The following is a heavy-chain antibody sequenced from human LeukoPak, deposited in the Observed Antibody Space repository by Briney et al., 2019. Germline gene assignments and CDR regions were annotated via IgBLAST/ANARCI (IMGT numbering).Heavy chain of an antibody. CDR2: INTNTGNP. V-gene: IGHV7-4-1*02. D-gene: IGHD1-26*01. Sequence: ASVKVSCKASGYTFADYGMNWVRQAPGQGLEWMGWINTNTGNPTYAQGFTGRFVFSLDTSVSTAYLQITSLEAEDTAVYYCARDLMAVGASWFDPWGQGTLVTVSS. CDR1: GYTFADYG. CDR3: ARDLMAVGASWFDP. J-gene: IGHJ5*02.